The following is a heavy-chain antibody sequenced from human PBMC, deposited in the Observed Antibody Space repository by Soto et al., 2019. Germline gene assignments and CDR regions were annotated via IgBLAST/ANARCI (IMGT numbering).Heavy chain of an antibody. V-gene: IGHV3-7*05. Sequence: GESLKISCAASGFTFSNHWMGWVRQAPGKGLEWVANIKEDGSEKYYVDSVKGRFIVPRDNAKNSLYLEMNSLRVEDSALYYCARGGSCIDFRGPGTLVTVSS. CDR1: GFTFSNHW. CDR2: IKEDGSEK. D-gene: IGHD2-15*01. J-gene: IGHJ4*02. CDR3: ARGGSCIDF.